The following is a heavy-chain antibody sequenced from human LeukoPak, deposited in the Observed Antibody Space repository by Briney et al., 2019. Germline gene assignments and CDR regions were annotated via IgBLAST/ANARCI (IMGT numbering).Heavy chain of an antibody. Sequence: GGSLRLSCAASGFTFSSYSMNWVRQAPGKGLEWVSYISSSSDAMYYADSVKGRFTISRDNAKYSLYLRMDSLRAEDTAVYYCATDPVPASNYFDYWGQGTLVTVSS. V-gene: IGHV3-48*04. D-gene: IGHD4-17*01. J-gene: IGHJ4*02. CDR2: ISSSSDAM. CDR1: GFTFSSYS. CDR3: ATDPVPASNYFDY.